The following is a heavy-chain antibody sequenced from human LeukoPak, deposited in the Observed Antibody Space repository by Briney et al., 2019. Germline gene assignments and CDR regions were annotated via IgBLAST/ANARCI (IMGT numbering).Heavy chain of an antibody. Sequence: SQTLSLTCTVSGGSISSGSYYWSWIRQPPGKGLEWIGYIYYSGSTNYNPSLKSRVTISVDTSKNQFSLKLSSVTAADTAVYYCARDGYSSSWYYFDYWGQGTLVTVSS. D-gene: IGHD6-13*01. V-gene: IGHV4-61*01. CDR2: IYYSGST. CDR3: ARDGYSSSWYYFDY. CDR1: GGSISSGSYY. J-gene: IGHJ4*02.